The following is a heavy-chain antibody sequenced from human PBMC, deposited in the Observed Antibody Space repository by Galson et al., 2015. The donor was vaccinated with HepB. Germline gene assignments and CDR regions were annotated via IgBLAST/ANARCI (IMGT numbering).Heavy chain of an antibody. D-gene: IGHD3-10*01. Sequence: YLRLSCAASGFTFSDHYMDWVRQAPGKGLVWVSRIKSDGETADYADSVKGRFTISRDNAKNTLSLQMESLRAEDTALYYCVRTITPAPIPLFDCWGQGTLVAVSS. J-gene: IGHJ4*02. V-gene: IGHV3-74*01. CDR1: GFTFSDHY. CDR3: VRTITPAPIPLFDC. CDR2: IKSDGETA.